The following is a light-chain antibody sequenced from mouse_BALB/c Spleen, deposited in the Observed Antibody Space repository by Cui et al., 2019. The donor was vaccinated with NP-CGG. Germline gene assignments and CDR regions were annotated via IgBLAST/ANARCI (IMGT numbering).Light chain of an antibody. Sequence: QIVLTQSPAIISASLGEEITLTCSASSSVSYMHWYQQKSGTSPKLLIYSTSNLASGVPSRFSGSGSGTFYSLTISSVEAEDVADYYCHQWSSWTFGGGTKLEIK. V-gene: IGKV4-80*01. CDR2: STS. CDR3: HQWSSWT. CDR1: SSVSY. J-gene: IGKJ1*01.